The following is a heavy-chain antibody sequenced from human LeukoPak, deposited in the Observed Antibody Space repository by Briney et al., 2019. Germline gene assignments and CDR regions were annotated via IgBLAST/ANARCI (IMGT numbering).Heavy chain of an antibody. CDR2: ISRSGTTI. CDR1: GFTFSSYT. D-gene: IGHD4-17*01. CDR3: ARLTTTVTTPFDY. V-gene: IGHV3-48*02. J-gene: IGHJ4*02. Sequence: GGSLRLSCAASGFTFSSYTMNWVRRAPGKGLEWVSYISRSGTTIYYADSVKGRFTISRDNAKNSLYLQMNSLRDEDTAVYYCARLTTTVTTPFDYWGQGTLVTVSS.